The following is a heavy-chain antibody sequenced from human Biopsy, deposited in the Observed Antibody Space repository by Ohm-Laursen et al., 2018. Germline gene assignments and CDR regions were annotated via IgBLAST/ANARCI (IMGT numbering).Heavy chain of an antibody. CDR2: ISPKSGDT. D-gene: IGHD6-19*01. V-gene: IGHV1-2*02. J-gene: IGHJ4*02. Sequence: ASVKVSCKASGFSFTGYYIHWVRQAPGQGLEWMGWISPKSGDTNYAHKFQGNITMTRDTSMSTAYMEMSRLRCDDTAVYYCALQSVARMKNFDSWGQGTLVTVSS. CDR3: ALQSVARMKNFDS. CDR1: GFSFTGYY.